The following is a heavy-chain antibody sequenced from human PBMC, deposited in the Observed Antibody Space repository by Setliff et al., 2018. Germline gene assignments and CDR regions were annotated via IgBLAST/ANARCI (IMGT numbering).Heavy chain of an antibody. CDR3: ARVVPTAR. CDR2: AYYSGNT. Sequence: SETLSLTCTVSGASVSGNSYYWGWIRQPPGKGLGWIASAYYSGNTYYNPSLKSRVTISVDTSKNQFSLKLTSVTAADTGVYFCARVVPTARRGKGTTVTVSS. D-gene: IGHD1-1*01. V-gene: IGHV4-39*07. CDR1: GASVSGNSYY. J-gene: IGHJ6*04.